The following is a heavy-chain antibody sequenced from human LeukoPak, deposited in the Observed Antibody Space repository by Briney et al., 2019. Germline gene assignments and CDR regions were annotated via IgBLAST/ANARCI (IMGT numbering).Heavy chain of an antibody. D-gene: IGHD3-9*01. Sequence: GGSLRLSCAASGFTFSSYAMSWVRQAPGRGLEWVSAISSSGGSTYYADSVKGRFTISRDNSKNTLYLQMNSLRAEDTAVYYCAKTDVYYDILTVSYFDYWGQGTPVTVSS. V-gene: IGHV3-23*01. CDR2: ISSSGGST. CDR1: GFTFSSYA. CDR3: AKTDVYYDILTVSYFDY. J-gene: IGHJ4*02.